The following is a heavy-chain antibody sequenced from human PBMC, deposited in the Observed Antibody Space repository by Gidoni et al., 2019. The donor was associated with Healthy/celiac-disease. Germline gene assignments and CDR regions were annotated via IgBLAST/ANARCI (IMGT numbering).Heavy chain of an antibody. J-gene: IGHJ3*02. CDR3: ARDYQSGNRGFAFDI. D-gene: IGHD7-27*01. CDR1: GFTFSSYD. V-gene: IGHV3-13*01. Sequence: EVQLVESGGGLVQPGGSLRLSFAASGFTFSSYDMHWVRQATGKGLEWVSAIGTAGDTYYPGSVKGRFTISRENAKNSLYLQMNSLRAGDTAVYYCARDYQSGNRGFAFDIWGQGTMVTVSS. CDR2: IGTAGDT.